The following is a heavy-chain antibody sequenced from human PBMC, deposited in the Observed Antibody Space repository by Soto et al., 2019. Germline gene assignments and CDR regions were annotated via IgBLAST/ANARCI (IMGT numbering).Heavy chain of an antibody. CDR3: AKDRTIFGVVTRHYFDY. V-gene: IGHV3-23*01. Sequence: GGSLRLSCAASGFTFSSYAMSWVRQAPGKGLEWVSAISGSGGSTYYADSVKGRFTISRDNSKNTLYLQMNSLRAEDTAVYYCAKDRTIFGVVTRHYFDYWGQGTLVTVSS. CDR1: GFTFSSYA. D-gene: IGHD3-3*01. CDR2: ISGSGGST. J-gene: IGHJ4*02.